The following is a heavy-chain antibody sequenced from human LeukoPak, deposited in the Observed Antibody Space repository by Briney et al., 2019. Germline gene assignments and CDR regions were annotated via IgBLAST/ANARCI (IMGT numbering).Heavy chain of an antibody. J-gene: IGHJ4*02. Sequence: ETLSLTCAVYGGSFSGYYWSWIRQPPGKGLEWVGRIKSKTDGGTTDYAAPVKGRFTISRDDSKNTLYLQMNSLKTEDTAVYYCTTVMGYYDFWSGPLDYWGQGTLVTVSS. CDR1: GGSFSGYY. V-gene: IGHV3-15*01. D-gene: IGHD3-3*01. CDR2: IKSKTDGGTT. CDR3: TTVMGYYDFWSGPLDY.